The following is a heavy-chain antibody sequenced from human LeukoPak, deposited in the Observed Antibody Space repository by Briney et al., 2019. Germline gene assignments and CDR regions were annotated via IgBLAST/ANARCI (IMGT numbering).Heavy chain of an antibody. CDR1: GYTFTSYF. Sequence: ASVKVSCKASGYTFTSYFMYWVRQAPGQGLEWMGIINPSGGTTVYPQKFQGRVTITRDTSTSTVYMELSSLTSGDTAVYYCARETIVAGRGNLQHWGQGTLVTVSS. V-gene: IGHV1-46*01. J-gene: IGHJ1*01. CDR3: ARETIVAGRGNLQH. D-gene: IGHD2-15*01. CDR2: INPSGGTT.